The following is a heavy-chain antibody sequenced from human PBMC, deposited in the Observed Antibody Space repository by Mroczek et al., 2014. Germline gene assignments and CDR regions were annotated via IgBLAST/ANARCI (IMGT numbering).Heavy chain of an antibody. J-gene: IGHJ3*02. D-gene: IGHD6-13*01. CDR3: ARARTHSRWGSPSVLVSIDI. Sequence: QVQLQQWGAGLLKPSETLSLTCAVYGGSFSGYYWSWIRQPPGKGLEWIGEINHSGSTNYNPSLKSRVTISVDTSKNQFSLKLSSVTAADTAVYYCARARTHSRWGSPSVLVSIDIVGPRDNGHRLF. V-gene: IGHV4-34*01. CDR2: INHSGST. CDR1: GGSFSGYY.